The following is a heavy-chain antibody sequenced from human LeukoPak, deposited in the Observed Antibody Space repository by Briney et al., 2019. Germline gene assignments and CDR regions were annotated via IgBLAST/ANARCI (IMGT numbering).Heavy chain of an antibody. J-gene: IGHJ3*02. V-gene: IGHV3-7*01. Sequence: GGSLRLSCAASGFTFSSYWMSWVRQAPGKGLEWVANIKQDGSEKYYVDPVKGRFTISRDNAKNSLYLQMNSLRAEDTAVYYCARDQPMVLDFDAFDIWGQGTMVTVSS. D-gene: IGHD2-8*01. CDR3: ARDQPMVLDFDAFDI. CDR1: GFTFSSYW. CDR2: IKQDGSEK.